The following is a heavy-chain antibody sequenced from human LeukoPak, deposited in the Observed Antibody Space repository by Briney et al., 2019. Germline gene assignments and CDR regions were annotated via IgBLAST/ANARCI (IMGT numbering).Heavy chain of an antibody. D-gene: IGHD1-1*01. Sequence: ASVKVSCKASGYTFTRFGISWMRQAPGQEFEWMGWISPSNGNTNYAQKFQGRVTMTTDTSPSTAYMELRSLRADDTALYYSALRTGPLPSSFDSWGQGTLVTVSS. CDR1: GYTFTRFG. V-gene: IGHV1-18*01. CDR3: ALRTGPLPSSFDS. J-gene: IGHJ4*02. CDR2: ISPSNGNT.